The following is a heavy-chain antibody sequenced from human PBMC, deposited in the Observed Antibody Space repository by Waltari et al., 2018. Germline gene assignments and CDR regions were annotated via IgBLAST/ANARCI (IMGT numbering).Heavy chain of an antibody. V-gene: IGHV1-18*01. CDR1: GLLFFTLG. CDR2: TNAGNGHT. Sequence: QVQVLQSGPEVKKSGASVKVSCKVSGLLFFTLGIGWVRQAPGQGREWLGWTNAGNGHTNYAPKFQDRVTFITDTSTDTAYLDLRSLRSDDSAVYYCACGLGYENSAYYYFSFDSWGQGTRVTVSS. D-gene: IGHD3-22*01. CDR3: ACGLGYENSAYYYFSFDS. J-gene: IGHJ4*02.